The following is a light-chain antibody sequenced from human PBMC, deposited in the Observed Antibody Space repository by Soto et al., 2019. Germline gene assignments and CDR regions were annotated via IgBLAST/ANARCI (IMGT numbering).Light chain of an antibody. CDR1: SSNIGAGFD. J-gene: IGLJ1*01. CDR2: GNS. Sequence: QSVLTQPPSVSGAPGRRVTISCTGSSSNIGAGFDVHWYQQLPGTAPRLLIYGNSKRPSGVPDRFSGSKSGTSASLAITGLQAEDEADYYCQSYDSSLSGLYVFGTGTKLSVL. V-gene: IGLV1-40*01. CDR3: QSYDSSLSGLYV.